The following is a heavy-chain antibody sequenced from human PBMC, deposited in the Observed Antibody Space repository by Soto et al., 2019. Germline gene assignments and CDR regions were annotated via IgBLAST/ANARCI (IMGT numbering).Heavy chain of an antibody. CDR2: IIPILGIA. D-gene: IGHD5-18*01. CDR1: GGTFSSYT. J-gene: IGHJ4*02. CDR3: ARATDGYSTFDY. V-gene: IGHV1-69*02. Sequence: QVQLVQSGAEVKKPGSSVKVSCKASGGTFSSYTISWVRQAPGQGLEWMGRIIPILGIANYAQKFQGRVXIXAXXSTSTAYVELSSLRSEDTAVYCCARATDGYSTFDYWGQGTLVTVSS.